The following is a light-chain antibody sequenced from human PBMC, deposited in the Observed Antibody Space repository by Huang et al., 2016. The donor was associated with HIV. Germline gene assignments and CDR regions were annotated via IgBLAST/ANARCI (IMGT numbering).Light chain of an antibody. J-gene: IGKJ1*01. Sequence: EVVLTQSPATLSLSPGERATLSCRASQNVSSYLAWFQHKPGQAPRLLIYGTSNRVTGIPARFSGSGSGTDFTLTISSLEPEDFAVYYCQQRSNWPPWTFGQGTKVEIK. CDR1: QNVSSY. V-gene: IGKV3-11*01. CDR2: GTS. CDR3: QQRSNWPPWT.